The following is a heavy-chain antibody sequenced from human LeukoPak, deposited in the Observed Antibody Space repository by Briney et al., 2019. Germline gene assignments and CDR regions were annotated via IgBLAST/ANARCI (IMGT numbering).Heavy chain of an antibody. CDR2: INPNSGYT. V-gene: IGHV1-2*02. CDR3: AKANMVRGVDLFFDRKWFDP. D-gene: IGHD3-10*01. CDR1: GYTFTGYC. J-gene: IGHJ5*02. Sequence: ATVKVSFKATGYTFTGYCKHWVRQAPGQGLEWMGLINPNSGYTNYAQKFQGRVTISRDTSISTPYLELNGLRADDTAVYYCAKANMVRGVDLFFDRKWFDPWGQGPLVTVS.